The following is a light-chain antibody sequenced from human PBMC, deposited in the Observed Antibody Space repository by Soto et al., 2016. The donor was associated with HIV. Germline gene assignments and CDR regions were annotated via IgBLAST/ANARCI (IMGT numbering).Light chain of an antibody. Sequence: DIQMTQSPSTLSASVGDRVTITCRASQSISSWLAWYQQKPGKAPKLLIYKASSLESGVPSRFSGSGSGTEFTPTISSLQPDDFATYYCQQYNSYSRTFGQGTKVGNQT. CDR3: QQYNSYSRT. J-gene: IGKJ1*01. CDR2: KAS. V-gene: IGKV1-5*03. CDR1: QSISSW.